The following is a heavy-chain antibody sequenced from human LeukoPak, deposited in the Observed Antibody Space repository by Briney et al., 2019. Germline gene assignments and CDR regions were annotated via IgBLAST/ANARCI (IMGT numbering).Heavy chain of an antibody. D-gene: IGHD6-13*01. J-gene: IGHJ4*02. CDR1: GGSISSYY. V-gene: IGHV4-59*01. CDR3: ASGGIAAAGSIGY. Sequence: SETLSLTCTVSGGSISSYYWSWIRQPPGKGLEGIGYIYYSGSTNYNPSLKSRVTISVDTSKNQFSLKLSSVTAADTAVYYCASGGIAAAGSIGYWGQGTLVTVSS. CDR2: IYYSGST.